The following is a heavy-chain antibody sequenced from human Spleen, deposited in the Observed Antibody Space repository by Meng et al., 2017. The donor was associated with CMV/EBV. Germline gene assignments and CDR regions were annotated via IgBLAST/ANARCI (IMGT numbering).Heavy chain of an antibody. CDR2: TYYRSKWYN. J-gene: IGHJ5*02. D-gene: IGHD2-15*01. CDR3: PRGGYCSGGSCYSHSWFDP. Sequence: SQTLSLTCAISGDSVSSNSAAWNWIRQSPSRGLEWLGRTYYRSKWYNDYAVSVKSRITINPDTSKNQFSLQLNSVTPEDTAVYYCPRGGYCSGGSCYSHSWFDPWGQGTLVTVSS. CDR1: GDSVSSNSAA. V-gene: IGHV6-1*01.